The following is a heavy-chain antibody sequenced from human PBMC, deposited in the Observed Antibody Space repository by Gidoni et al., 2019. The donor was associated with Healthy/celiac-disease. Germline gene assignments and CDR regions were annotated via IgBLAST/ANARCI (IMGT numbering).Heavy chain of an antibody. D-gene: IGHD3-10*01. CDR3: AKDYYGSGSYYKPSNWFDP. Sequence: QVQLVQSGAEVKKPGASVKVSCKASGYTFTSYAMHWVRQAHGQRLEWMGWINAGNGNTKYSQKFQGRVTITRDTSASTDYMDLSSLRSEDTAVYYCAKDYYGSGSYYKPSNWFDPWGQGTLVTVSS. J-gene: IGHJ5*02. V-gene: IGHV1-3*01. CDR2: INAGNGNT. CDR1: GYTFTSYA.